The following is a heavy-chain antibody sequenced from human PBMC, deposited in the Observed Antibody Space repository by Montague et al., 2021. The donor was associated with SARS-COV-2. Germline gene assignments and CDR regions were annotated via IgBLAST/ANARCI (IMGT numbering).Heavy chain of an antibody. J-gene: IGHJ4*02. CDR1: GGSISSSSYY. D-gene: IGHD4-17*01. CDR3: ARLVYGDYGLYIDY. Sequence: SETLSLTCTVAGGSISSSSYYWVWIRQPPGKGLEWIGSIYYSGSNYYNPFLKSRVTIYVDTSKNQFSLKLSSVTAADTAVDYCARLVYGDYGLYIDYWGQGTLVTGTS. CDR2: IYYSGSN. V-gene: IGHV4-39*01.